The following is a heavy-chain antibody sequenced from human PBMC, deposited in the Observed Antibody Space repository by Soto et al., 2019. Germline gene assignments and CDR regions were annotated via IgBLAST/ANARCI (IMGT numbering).Heavy chain of an antibody. CDR3: AHIVVAGLGYYFDY. V-gene: IGHV2-5*02. Sequence: QITLKESGPTLGKPTQTLTLTCTFSGFSLSSTRMAGGWIRQPPGKALEWLSLIYWDDDKRYSPFLNSRRTINKDTSKNQVVITMSNMDPVDTARYYCAHIVVAGLGYYFDYWGQGTLVTVSS. CDR2: IYWDDDK. CDR1: GFSLSSTRMA. J-gene: IGHJ4*02. D-gene: IGHD6-19*01.